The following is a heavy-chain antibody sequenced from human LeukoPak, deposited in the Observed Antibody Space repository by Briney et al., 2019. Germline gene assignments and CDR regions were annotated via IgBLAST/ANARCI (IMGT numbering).Heavy chain of an antibody. CDR1: GGTFSSYA. J-gene: IGHJ5*02. CDR2: IIPIFGTA. CDR3: ARAPSGPRDWFDP. V-gene: IGHV1-69*01. D-gene: IGHD1-1*01. Sequence: GASVKVSCKASGGTFSSYAISWVRQAPGQGLEWMGGIIPIFGTANYAQKFQGRVTITADESTSTAYMELSSLRSEDTAVYYCARAPSGPRDWFDPWGQGTLVTVSS.